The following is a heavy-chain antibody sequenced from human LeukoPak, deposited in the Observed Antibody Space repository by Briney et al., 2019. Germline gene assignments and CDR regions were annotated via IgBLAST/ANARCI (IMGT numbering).Heavy chain of an antibody. Sequence: PSQTLSLTCTVSGGSISSDSYYWNWIRQPAGKGLEWIGRIYSSGSTNYNPSLKSRVTISVDTSKTQFSLRLNSVTAADTAVYYCARRGSPPAAYDSWGQGTQDTVSS. CDR3: ARRGSPPAAYDS. J-gene: IGHJ4*02. CDR1: GGSISSDSYY. D-gene: IGHD1-26*01. V-gene: IGHV4-61*02. CDR2: IYSSGST.